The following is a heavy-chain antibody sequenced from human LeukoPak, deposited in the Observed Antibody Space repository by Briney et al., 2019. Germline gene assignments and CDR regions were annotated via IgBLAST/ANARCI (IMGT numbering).Heavy chain of an antibody. CDR2: IYYSGST. D-gene: IGHD3-10*01. CDR1: GGSISSYY. CDR3: ARGVAGIYGYYYYYYYMDV. J-gene: IGHJ6*03. Sequence: SETLSLTCTVSGGSISSYYWSWIRQPPGKGLEWIAYIYYSGSTNYNPSLKSRVTISVDTSKNQFSLKLSSVTAADTAVYYCARGVAGIYGYYYYYYYMDVWGKGTTVTISS. V-gene: IGHV4-59*01.